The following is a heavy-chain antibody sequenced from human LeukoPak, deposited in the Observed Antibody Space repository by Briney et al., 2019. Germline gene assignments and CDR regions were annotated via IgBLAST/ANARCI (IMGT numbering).Heavy chain of an antibody. V-gene: IGHV3-48*03. CDR3: ARDPGYSSTGVDAFDI. D-gene: IGHD6-13*01. CDR1: GFVFSIYE. J-gene: IGHJ3*02. Sequence: GGSLRLSCTASGFVFSIYEMDWVRQAPGKGLEWVSYISSSGSYVQYAESVKGRFTISRDNAEKSLFLQMNSLRDEDTAVYYCARDPGYSSTGVDAFDIWGRGTMVTVSS. CDR2: ISSSGSYV.